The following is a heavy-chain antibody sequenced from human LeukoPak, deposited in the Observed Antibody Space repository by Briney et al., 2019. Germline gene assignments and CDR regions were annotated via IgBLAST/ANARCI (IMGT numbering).Heavy chain of an antibody. D-gene: IGHD2-15*01. CDR1: GFTFSSYA. Sequence: GGSLRLSCAASGFTFSSYAMSWVRQAPGKGLEWVSAISGSGGSTYYADSVKGRFTISRDNSKNTLYLQMNSLRAEDTAVCYCAKAGYCSGGSCYPGSYYYGMDVWGQGTTVTVSS. V-gene: IGHV3-23*01. CDR2: ISGSGGST. CDR3: AKAGYCSGGSCYPGSYYYGMDV. J-gene: IGHJ6*02.